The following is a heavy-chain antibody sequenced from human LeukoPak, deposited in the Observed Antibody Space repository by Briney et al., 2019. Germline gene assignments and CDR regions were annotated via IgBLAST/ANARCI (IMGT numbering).Heavy chain of an antibody. J-gene: IGHJ5*02. CDR3: ARHRGDYDSSGYYWFDP. CDR1: GGSISSTTYY. D-gene: IGHD3-22*01. V-gene: IGHV4-39*01. CDR2: IYYSGST. Sequence: PSETLPLTCSVSGGSISSTTYYWAWIRQPPGKGLEWIGTIYYSGSTYYNPSLKSRVTISVDTSNNQFSLKLRSVTAADTAVYYCARHRGDYDSSGYYWFDPWSQGTLVTVSS.